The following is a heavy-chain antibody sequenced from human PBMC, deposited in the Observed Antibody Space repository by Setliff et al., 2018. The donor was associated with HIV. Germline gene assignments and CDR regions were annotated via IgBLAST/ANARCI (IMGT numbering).Heavy chain of an antibody. CDR2: SYYSSRT. CDR3: GRLETGPATSAYGPFNS. D-gene: IGHD4-17*01. CDR1: DASISTSNFL. J-gene: IGHJ4*02. Sequence: SETLSLTCTVSDASISTSNFLWGWIRQSPGKGLKWIGSSYYSSRTYYNPSLKNRVTISADTSKNHLSLKLTSLTAADTAVYYCGRLETGPATSAYGPFNSWGQGKMVTVSS. V-gene: IGHV4-39*02.